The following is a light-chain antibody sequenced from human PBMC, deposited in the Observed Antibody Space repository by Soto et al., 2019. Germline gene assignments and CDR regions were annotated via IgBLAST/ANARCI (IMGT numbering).Light chain of an antibody. CDR2: EVT. J-gene: IGLJ3*02. Sequence: QSALTQPPSASGSRGQSVTISCTGTSVDINYVSWFQQHPCKAPKLIICEVTKRPSGVPDRFSGSKSGNTASLTVSGLQDDDEADYYCSSYAGRDIWVFGGGTKVTVL. CDR3: SSYAGRDIWV. CDR1: SVDINY. V-gene: IGLV2-8*01.